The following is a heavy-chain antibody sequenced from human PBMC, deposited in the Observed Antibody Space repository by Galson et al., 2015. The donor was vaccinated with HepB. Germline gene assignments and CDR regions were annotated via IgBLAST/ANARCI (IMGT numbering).Heavy chain of an antibody. CDR1: GGTFSTYT. Sequence: SVKVSCKASGGTFSTYTISWVRQAPGQGLEWMGGITPIFGTANYAQKFQGRVTITADESTSTAYMELSSLRSEDTAVYYCAREGMAAPSNPVDYWGQGTLATVSS. J-gene: IGHJ4*02. D-gene: IGHD6-13*01. V-gene: IGHV1-69*13. CDR2: ITPIFGTA. CDR3: AREGMAAPSNPVDY.